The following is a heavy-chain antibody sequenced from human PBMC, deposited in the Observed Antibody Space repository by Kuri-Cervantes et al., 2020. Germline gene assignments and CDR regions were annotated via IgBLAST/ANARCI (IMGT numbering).Heavy chain of an antibody. Sequence: GESLKISCEASTFSFSTSWMTWARQAPGKGLEWVAHINQDGSDKSYVDAVKGRFTTSRDNAKSSSYLQMNNLRAEDTAVYYCARDRPRVLIPTAIVAFDIWGQGTMVTVSS. CDR2: INQDGSDK. CDR3: ARDRPRVLIPTAIVAFDI. J-gene: IGHJ3*02. CDR1: TFSFSTSW. D-gene: IGHD2-2*01. V-gene: IGHV3-7*01.